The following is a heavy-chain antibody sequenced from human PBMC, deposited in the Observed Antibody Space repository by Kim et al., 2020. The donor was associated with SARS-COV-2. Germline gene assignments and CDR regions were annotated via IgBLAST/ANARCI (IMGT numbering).Heavy chain of an antibody. D-gene: IGHD3-10*01. CDR1: GFTFSSYG. V-gene: IGHV3-33*01. Sequence: GGSLRLSCAASGFTFSSYGMHWVRQAPGKGLEWVAVIWYDGSNKYYADSVKGRFTISRDNSKNTLYLQMNSLRAEDTAVYYCARGRVLWFGDFDYWGQGTLVTVSS. J-gene: IGHJ4*02. CDR3: ARGRVLWFGDFDY. CDR2: IWYDGSNK.